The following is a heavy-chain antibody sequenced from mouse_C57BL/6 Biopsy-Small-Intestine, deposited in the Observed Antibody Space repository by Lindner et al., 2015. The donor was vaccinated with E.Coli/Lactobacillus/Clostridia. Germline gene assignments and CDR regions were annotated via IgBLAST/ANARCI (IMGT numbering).Heavy chain of an antibody. CDR2: VNPYSGDT. Sequence: SVKVSCKASGYTFNDYYIHWVRQAPGQGLEWMGWVNPYSGDTIFAQNFQARVTMTRDTSITTAYMDLSRLTSDDTAVYYCARVGIGVASTPPFDYWGQGTLVTVSS. D-gene: IGHD2-14*01. CDR1: GYTFNDYY. J-gene: IGHJ4*01. V-gene: IGHV1-84*02. CDR3: ARVGIGVASTPPFDY.